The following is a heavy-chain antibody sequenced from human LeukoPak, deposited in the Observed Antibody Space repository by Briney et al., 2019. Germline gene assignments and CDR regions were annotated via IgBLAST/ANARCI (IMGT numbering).Heavy chain of an antibody. V-gene: IGHV1-2*02. Sequence: ASVTVSCKASGYTFTFYYMHWVRQAPGQGLEWMGWINPNSGGTNYAQKLQGRVTMTRDTSISTAYMELSRLRSDDTAVYYCARAGGNSGYELGAFDIWGQGTMVTVSS. CDR3: ARAGGNSGYELGAFDI. CDR2: INPNSGGT. D-gene: IGHD5-12*01. CDR1: GYTFTFYY. J-gene: IGHJ3*02.